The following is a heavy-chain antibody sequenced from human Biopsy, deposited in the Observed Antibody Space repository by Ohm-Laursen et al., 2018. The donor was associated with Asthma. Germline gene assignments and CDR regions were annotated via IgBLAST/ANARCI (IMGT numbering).Heavy chain of an antibody. CDR1: GYTFNSAG. Sequence: ASVKASRTTSGYTFNSAGITWVRQAPGQGLGGMGWISVYNGNTKVAQKLQDRVTMITDTSTSTAYMELRSLRSDDTAVYFCARAVDYSHYYGIDVWGQGTTVTVS. J-gene: IGHJ6*02. V-gene: IGHV1-18*01. CDR3: ARAVDYSHYYGIDV. D-gene: IGHD3-10*01. CDR2: ISVYNGNT.